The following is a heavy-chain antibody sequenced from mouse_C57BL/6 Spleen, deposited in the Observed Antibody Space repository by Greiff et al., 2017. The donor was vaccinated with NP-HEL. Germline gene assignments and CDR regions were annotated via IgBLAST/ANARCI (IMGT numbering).Heavy chain of an antibody. CDR3: ARGTTVGAY. CDR2: IWSGGST. J-gene: IGHJ3*01. D-gene: IGHD1-1*01. V-gene: IGHV2-2*01. Sequence: VQLQQSGPGLVQPSQSLSITCTVSGFSLTSYGVHWVRQSPGKGLEWLGVIWSGGSTDYNAAFISRLSISKDNSKSQVFFKMNSLQADDTAIYYCARGTTVGAYWGQGTLVTVSA. CDR1: GFSLTSYG.